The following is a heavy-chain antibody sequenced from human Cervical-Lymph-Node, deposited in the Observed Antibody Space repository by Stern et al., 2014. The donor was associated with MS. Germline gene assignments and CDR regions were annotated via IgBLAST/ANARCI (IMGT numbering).Heavy chain of an antibody. Sequence: EDQLVESGGGLVQPGGSLRLSCAASGFTFSNYWINWVRQAPGKGLEWVASVKQDGSEKYYVDAVKGRFTISRDNAKNSLYLQMNSLRVEDTAVCYCARGAAVGFWGQGTLVTVSS. CDR3: ARGAAVGF. J-gene: IGHJ4*02. CDR1: GFTFSNYW. D-gene: IGHD6-19*01. CDR2: VKQDGSEK. V-gene: IGHV3-7*01.